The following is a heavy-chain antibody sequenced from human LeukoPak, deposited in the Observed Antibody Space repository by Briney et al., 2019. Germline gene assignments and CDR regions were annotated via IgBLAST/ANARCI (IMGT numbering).Heavy chain of an antibody. Sequence: SETLSLTCTVSGGSISSYYWSWIRQSPGKGLEWIGYIYYDGSTNYNPSLKSRVTMSGDTSKNQFSLKLSSVTAADTAAYYCARDRETIITLSRGVYYYMDVWGKGTTVTISS. CDR2: IYYDGST. J-gene: IGHJ6*03. V-gene: IGHV4-59*12. CDR1: GGSISSYY. D-gene: IGHD3-10*01. CDR3: ARDRETIITLSRGVYYYMDV.